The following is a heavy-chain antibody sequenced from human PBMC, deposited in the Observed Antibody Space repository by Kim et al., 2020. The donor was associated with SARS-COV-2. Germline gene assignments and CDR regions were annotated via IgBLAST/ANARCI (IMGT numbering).Heavy chain of an antibody. V-gene: IGHV3-64*02. CDR2: ISSNGGST. J-gene: IGHJ4*02. CDR1: GFTFSSYA. D-gene: IGHD2-2*03. CDR3: ARLTRGYCNGKSCYALDY. Sequence: GGSLRLSCAASGFTFSSYAMHWVRQAPGKGLEYVSAISSNGGSTYYADSVKGRFTISRDNSKNTLYLQMGSLRAEDMAVYYCARLTRGYCNGKSCYALDYWGQGTLVTVSS.